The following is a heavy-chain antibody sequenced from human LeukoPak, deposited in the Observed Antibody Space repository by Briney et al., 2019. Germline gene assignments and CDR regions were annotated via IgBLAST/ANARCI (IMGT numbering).Heavy chain of an antibody. CDR2: IKKDGTST. CDR3: ARDREYSYGSFDY. Sequence: PGGSLRLSCAGSGCTFSSYWIHWVRQAPGKGLVWLSRIKKDGTSTSYADSVQGRFTISRDNAKNTVYVQMSSLRAEDTAVYYCARDREYSYGSFDYWGQGTLVTVSS. CDR1: GCTFSSYW. D-gene: IGHD5-18*01. J-gene: IGHJ4*02. V-gene: IGHV3-74*01.